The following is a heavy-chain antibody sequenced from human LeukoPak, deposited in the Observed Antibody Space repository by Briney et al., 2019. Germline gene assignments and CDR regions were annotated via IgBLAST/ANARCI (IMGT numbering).Heavy chain of an antibody. J-gene: IGHJ5*02. Sequence: SETLSLTCAVYGGSFSGYYWSWIRQPPGKGLEWIGEINRSGSTNYNPSLKSRVTISVDTSKNQFSLKLSSVTAADTAVYYCAIKDTYYYDSSGYYSWFDPWGQGTLVTVSS. V-gene: IGHV4-34*01. CDR2: INRSGST. CDR1: GGSFSGYY. D-gene: IGHD3-22*01. CDR3: AIKDTYYYDSSGYYSWFDP.